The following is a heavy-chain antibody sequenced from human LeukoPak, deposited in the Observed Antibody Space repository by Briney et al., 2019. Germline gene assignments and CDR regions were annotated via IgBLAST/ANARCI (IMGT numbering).Heavy chain of an antibody. CDR3: ASAYTSTWSVYDY. CDR2: INSDGTNT. J-gene: IGHJ4*02. Sequence: GGSLRLSCAASGFSFSTYWMHWVRQAPGKGLVWVSRINSDGTNTRSADSVKGRFTISRDNAKNTLYLQMNSLRAEDTAVYYCASAYTSTWSVYDYWGQGTLVTVSS. V-gene: IGHV3-74*01. CDR1: GFSFSTYW. D-gene: IGHD6-13*01.